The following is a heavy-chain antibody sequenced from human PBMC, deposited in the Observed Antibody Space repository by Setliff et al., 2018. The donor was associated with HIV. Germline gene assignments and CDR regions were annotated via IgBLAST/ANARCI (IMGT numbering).Heavy chain of an antibody. CDR3: ARDKAVAGNHRPYYFDY. Sequence: PGESLKISCAASGFTFSSYWMHWVRQAPGKGLEWVAVIWYDESNKYFADSVNGRFTISRDNSKNTLYLQMNSLRAEDTAVYYCARDKAVAGNHRPYYFDYWGQGTLVTVSS. D-gene: IGHD6-19*01. CDR2: IWYDESNK. J-gene: IGHJ4*02. CDR1: GFTFSSYW. V-gene: IGHV3-33*08.